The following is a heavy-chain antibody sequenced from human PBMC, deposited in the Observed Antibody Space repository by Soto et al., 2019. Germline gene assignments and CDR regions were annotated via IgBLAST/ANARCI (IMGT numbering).Heavy chain of an antibody. V-gene: IGHV6-1*01. CDR2: TYYRSKWYN. CDR1: GDSVSSNSAA. J-gene: IGHJ6*02. Sequence: PSQTLSLTCAISGDSVSSNSAAWNWIRQSPSRGLEWLGRTYYRSKWYNDYAVSVKSRITINPDTSKNQFSLQLNSVTPEDTAVYYCARGERCSSTSCYDYYGMDVWGQGTTVTVSS. CDR3: ARGERCSSTSCYDYYGMDV. D-gene: IGHD2-2*01.